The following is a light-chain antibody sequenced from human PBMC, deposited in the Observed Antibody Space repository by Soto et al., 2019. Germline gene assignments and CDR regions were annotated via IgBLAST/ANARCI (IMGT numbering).Light chain of an antibody. V-gene: IGLV1-44*01. CDR2: DNH. J-gene: IGLJ1*01. CDR1: SSNIGINN. Sequence: QSVLTQPPSASGTPGQRVTFSCSGSSSNIGINNVNWYRQLPGTAPQLLISDNHRRPSGVPDRFSGSKSGTSASLAISGLQSEDEATYFCAAWDVSLKGFVFGTGTKLTVL. CDR3: AAWDVSLKGFV.